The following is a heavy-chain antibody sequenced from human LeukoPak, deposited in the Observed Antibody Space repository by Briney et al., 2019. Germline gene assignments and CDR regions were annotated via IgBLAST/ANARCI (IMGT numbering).Heavy chain of an antibody. J-gene: IGHJ3*02. CDR3: ARVDEYCSSTSCYPDSAFDI. D-gene: IGHD2-2*01. V-gene: IGHV1-69*05. CDR1: GGTFSSYA. CDR2: IIPIFGTA. Sequence: SVKVSCKASGGTFSSYAISWVRQAPGQGLEWMGGIIPIFGTANYAQKFQGRVTITTDESTSTAYMELSSLRSEDTAVYYCARVDEYCSSTSCYPDSAFDIWGQGTMVTVSS.